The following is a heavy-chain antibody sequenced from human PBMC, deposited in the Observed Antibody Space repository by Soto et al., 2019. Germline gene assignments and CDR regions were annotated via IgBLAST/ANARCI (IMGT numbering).Heavy chain of an antibody. V-gene: IGHV3-48*01. D-gene: IGHD2-2*01. CDR2: VSKTSSTI. J-gene: IGHJ6*02. Sequence: GGSLTLSCAASGFIFRSLDMSWVRQAPGKGLEWVSYVSKTSSTIYYADSVRGRFTISRDNAKNALYLDMNSLRAEDSAVYFCVKFNAAIYYYGLDVWGQGTTVTVSS. CDR3: VKFNAAIYYYGLDV. CDR1: GFIFRSLD.